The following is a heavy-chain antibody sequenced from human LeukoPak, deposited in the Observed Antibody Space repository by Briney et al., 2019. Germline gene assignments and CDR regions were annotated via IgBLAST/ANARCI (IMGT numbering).Heavy chain of an antibody. CDR1: GGSFSGYY. J-gene: IGHJ4*02. D-gene: IGHD3-22*01. CDR2: INHSGGT. V-gene: IGHV4-34*01. Sequence: SETLSLTCAVYGGSFSGYYWSWIRQPPGKGLEWIGEINHSGGTNYNPSLKSRVTISVDTSKNQFSLKLSSVTAADTAVYYCARRASSGYYRSPVDYWGQGTLVTVSS. CDR3: ARRASSGYYRSPVDY.